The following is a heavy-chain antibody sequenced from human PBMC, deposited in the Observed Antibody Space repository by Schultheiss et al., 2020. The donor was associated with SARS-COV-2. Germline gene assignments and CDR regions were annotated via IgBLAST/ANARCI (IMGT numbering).Heavy chain of an antibody. Sequence: GGSLRLSCAASGFAFSSYGMHWVRQAPGKGLEWVAVISYDGSNKYYADSVKGRFTISRDNADYSLYLQMNSLRVDDTAVYYCVKEGEEMGTSWGQGTLVTVSS. V-gene: IGHV3-30*12. CDR1: GFAFSSYG. CDR3: VKEGEEMGTS. D-gene: IGHD1-1*01. CDR2: ISYDGSNK. J-gene: IGHJ4*02.